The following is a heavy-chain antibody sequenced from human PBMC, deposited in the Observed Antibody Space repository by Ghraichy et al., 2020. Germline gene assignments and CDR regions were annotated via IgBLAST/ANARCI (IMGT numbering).Heavy chain of an antibody. J-gene: IGHJ5*02. CDR2: ISGGVGST. CDR1: GFPFINYG. CDR3: AVRGNPRSMVVLVAETPRPHGS. D-gene: IGHD2-15*01. V-gene: IGHV3-23*01. Sequence: GGSLRLSCAASGFPFINYGMSWVRQAPGKGLVWVSSISGGVGSTYSAASVKARFPVSRDNSKNTLFLQLHTLSAEDTAVYYCAVRGNPRSMVVLVAETPRPHGSWGQGALVTVSS.